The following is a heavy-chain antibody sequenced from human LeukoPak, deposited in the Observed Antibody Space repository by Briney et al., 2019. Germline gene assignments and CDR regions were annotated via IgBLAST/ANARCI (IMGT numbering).Heavy chain of an antibody. Sequence: SETLSLTCTVSGHSFSGDSYDWSWIRQPSGKGLEWTGRIYTTGNAIYNPSLRSRVTISVNTANNNFSLKLTSVTATDTAVFYCARSPHILTGEYFDFWGQGTLVTVSS. V-gene: IGHV4-61*02. CDR3: ARSPHILTGEYFDF. CDR2: IYTTGNA. J-gene: IGHJ4*02. CDR1: GHSFSGDSYD. D-gene: IGHD3-9*01.